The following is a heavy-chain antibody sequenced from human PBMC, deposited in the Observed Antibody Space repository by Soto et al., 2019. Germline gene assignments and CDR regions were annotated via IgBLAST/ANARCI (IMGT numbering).Heavy chain of an antibody. V-gene: IGHV1-3*04. J-gene: IGHJ4*02. Sequence: ASVKVSCKASGYTFSSYAMHWVRQAPGQRPEWMGWINTGNGNTKYSEKFQGRATITRDTSASTAYMELSSLGSDDTAVYYCARAGDGCSNARCYMIYVWGQGTQVTVSS. D-gene: IGHD2-2*02. CDR2: INTGNGNT. CDR1: GYTFSSYA. CDR3: ARAGDGCSNARCYMIYV.